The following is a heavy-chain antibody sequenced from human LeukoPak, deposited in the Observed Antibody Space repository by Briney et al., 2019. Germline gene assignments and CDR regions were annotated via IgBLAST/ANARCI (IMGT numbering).Heavy chain of an antibody. Sequence: SETLSLTCAVYGGSFSGYYCSWIRQPPGKGLEWLGEINHSGSTNYNPSLKSRVTMSVDTSKNQFSLKLSSVTAADTAVYYCARGRKLLWFGEYYFDYWGQGTLVTVSS. CDR3: ARGRKLLWFGEYYFDY. CDR2: INHSGST. D-gene: IGHD3-10*01. CDR1: GGSFSGYY. J-gene: IGHJ4*02. V-gene: IGHV4-34*01.